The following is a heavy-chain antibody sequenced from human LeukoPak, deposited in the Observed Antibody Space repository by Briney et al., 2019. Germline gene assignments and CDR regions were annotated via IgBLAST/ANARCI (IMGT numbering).Heavy chain of an antibody. CDR2: INPSGGST. V-gene: IGHV1-46*01. CDR1: GYTFTSYY. J-gene: IGHJ4*02. CDR3: ARDAYDFWSGYYWVFDY. D-gene: IGHD3-3*01. Sequence: ASVKVSXKASGYTFTSYYMHWVRQAPGQGLEWMGIINPSGGSTSYAQKFQGRVTMTRDTSTSTVYMELSSLRSEDTAVYYCARDAYDFWSGYYWVFDYWGQGTLVTVSS.